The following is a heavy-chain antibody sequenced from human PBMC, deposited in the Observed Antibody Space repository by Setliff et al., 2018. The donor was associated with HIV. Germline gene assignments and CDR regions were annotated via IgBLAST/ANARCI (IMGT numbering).Heavy chain of an antibody. D-gene: IGHD4-17*01. CDR3: ARDPTLATVA. J-gene: IGHJ5*02. V-gene: IGHV3-48*04. CDR2: ISGSSNTI. Sequence: GGSLRLSCAASGFNFSSHTMNWIRQAPGKGLEWVSCISGSSNTIHYADSVKGRFTISRDNAKKSLYLEMNNLKVEDTAVYYCARDPTLATVAWGQGTLVTVSS. CDR1: GFNFSSHT.